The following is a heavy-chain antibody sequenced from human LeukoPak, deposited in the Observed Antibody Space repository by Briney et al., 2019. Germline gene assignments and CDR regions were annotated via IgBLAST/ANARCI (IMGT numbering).Heavy chain of an antibody. J-gene: IGHJ4*02. Sequence: GGSLRLSCAASVFTFSSYCMHWVRQAPCKGLEWVAVISYDGSNKYYADSVKGRFTISRDNSKNTLYLQMNSLRAEDTAVYYCAKDSANYYDSSGFIDYWGQGTLVTVSS. CDR1: VFTFSSYC. D-gene: IGHD3-22*01. V-gene: IGHV3-30*18. CDR3: AKDSANYYDSSGFIDY. CDR2: ISYDGSNK.